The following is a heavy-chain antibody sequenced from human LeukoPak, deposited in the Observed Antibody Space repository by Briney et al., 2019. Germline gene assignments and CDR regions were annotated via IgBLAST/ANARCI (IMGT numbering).Heavy chain of an antibody. CDR2: IFSGAST. D-gene: IGHD3-16*01. J-gene: IGHJ6*02. Sequence: PGGSLRLSCAASGFTFSRYAMSWVRQAPGKGLEWVSVIFSGASTYYADPVKGRFTISRDISKNTVYLQMNSLRAEDTAVYYCARGGAWDYYGMDVWGQGTTVTVSS. CDR1: GFTFSRYA. CDR3: ARGGAWDYYGMDV. V-gene: IGHV3-53*01.